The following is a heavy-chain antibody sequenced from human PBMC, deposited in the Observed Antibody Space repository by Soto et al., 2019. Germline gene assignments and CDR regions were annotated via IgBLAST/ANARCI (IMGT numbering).Heavy chain of an antibody. CDR1: GFTFSSYA. CDR2: ISYDGSNK. J-gene: IGHJ4*02. D-gene: IGHD2-2*01. CDR3: AKYHLFDY. Sequence: GGSLRLSCAASGFTFSSYAMHWVRQAPGKGLEWVAVISYDGSNKYYADSVKGRFTISRDNSKNTLYLQMNSLRAEDTAVYYCAKYHLFDYWGQGTLVTVSS. V-gene: IGHV3-30-3*02.